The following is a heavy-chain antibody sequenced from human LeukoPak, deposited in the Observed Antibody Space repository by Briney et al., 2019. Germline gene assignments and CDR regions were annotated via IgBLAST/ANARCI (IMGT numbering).Heavy chain of an antibody. Sequence: ASVKVSCKASGNTFTSSHMHWVRQAPGQGLEWMGIINIGDGYTKYAQKFQGRVTITRDKSKSTLYMELSSLRSEDTAVYYCAKDRGGSCTFDIWGQGTMVTVSS. D-gene: IGHD3-16*01. CDR3: AKDRGGSCTFDI. CDR2: INIGDGYT. V-gene: IGHV1-46*01. CDR1: GNTFTSSH. J-gene: IGHJ3*02.